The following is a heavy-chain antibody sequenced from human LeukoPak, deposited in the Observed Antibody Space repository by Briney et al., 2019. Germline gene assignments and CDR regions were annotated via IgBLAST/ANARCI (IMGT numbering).Heavy chain of an antibody. CDR2: ISYSGGN. CDR1: GGSISSHF. J-gene: IGHJ5*02. V-gene: IGHV4-59*08. D-gene: IGHD6-19*01. Sequence: SETLSLTCTVSGGSISSHFWSWIRQPPGKGLEWIGYISYSGGNNYNPSLKSRVTISVDTSKNRFSMKLTSVTAADTAVYYCARHRYTTGKASWGQGTLVTVSS. CDR3: ARHRYTTGKAS.